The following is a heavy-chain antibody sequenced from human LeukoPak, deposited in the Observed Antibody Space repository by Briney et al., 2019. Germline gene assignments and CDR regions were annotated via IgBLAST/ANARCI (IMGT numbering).Heavy chain of an antibody. CDR1: GFRFSYHD. Sequence: GGSLRPSCAASGFRFSYHDMHWVRQAPGKGLEFVSSIGAAGAHTFYADSVKGKFTISRDNFQGTMYLQMDGLRPEDSAVYYCARELGGTKTGGFDIWGQGTVVTVSS. CDR3: ARELGGTKTGGFDI. CDR2: IGAAGAHT. V-gene: IGHV3-64*02. J-gene: IGHJ3*02. D-gene: IGHD1-14*01.